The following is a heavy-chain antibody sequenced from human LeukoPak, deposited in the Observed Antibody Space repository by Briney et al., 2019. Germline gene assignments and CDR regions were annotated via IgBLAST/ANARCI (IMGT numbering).Heavy chain of an antibody. CDR2: INHSGST. CDR3: ARDDSSSSDY. J-gene: IGHJ4*02. D-gene: IGHD6-6*01. CDR1: GGSFSGYY. Sequence: SETLSLTCAVYGGSFSGYYWSWIRQPPGKGLEWIGEINHSGSTNYNPSLKSRVTMSVDTSKNQFSLKLSSVTAADTAVYYCARDDSSSSDYWGQGTLVTVSS. V-gene: IGHV4-34*01.